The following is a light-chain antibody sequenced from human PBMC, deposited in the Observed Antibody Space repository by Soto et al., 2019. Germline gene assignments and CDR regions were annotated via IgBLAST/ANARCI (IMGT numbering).Light chain of an antibody. V-gene: IGKV1-5*01. CDR1: QSINVW. CDR2: AAS. J-gene: IGKJ1*01. CDR3: QQFAFYWT. Sequence: DIQMPQSPSTLSASVGDRVTITSLASQSINVWLAWSQQKPGKAPKLLIYAASSFGSGVPSRFSGSGSGTECTLTISSLQTDDFATYYCQQFAFYWTVGQGTKVEIK.